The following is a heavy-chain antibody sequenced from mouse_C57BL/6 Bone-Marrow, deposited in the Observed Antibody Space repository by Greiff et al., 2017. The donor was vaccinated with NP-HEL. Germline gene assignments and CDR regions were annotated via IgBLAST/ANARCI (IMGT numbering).Heavy chain of an antibody. CDR3: ARKIYYDYDLAMDY. J-gene: IGHJ4*01. CDR2: IWRGGST. V-gene: IGHV2-2*01. Sequence: VQLQQSGPGLVQPSQSLSITCTVSGFSLTSYGVHWVRQSPGKGLAWLGVIWRGGSTDYNAAFISRLSISKDNSKSQVFFKMNSLQSDDTAIYYCARKIYYDYDLAMDYWGQGTSVTVSS. D-gene: IGHD2-4*01. CDR1: GFSLTSYG.